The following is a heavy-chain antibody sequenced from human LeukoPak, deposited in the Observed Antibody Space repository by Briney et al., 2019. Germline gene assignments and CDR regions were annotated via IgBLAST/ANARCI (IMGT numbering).Heavy chain of an antibody. CDR3: ARELIAVAVTPPDY. Sequence: GASVKVSCKASGYTFTGYYMHWVRQAPGQGLEWMGWINPNSGGTNYAQKFQGRVTMTRDTSISTAYMELSRLRSDDTAVYYCARELIAVAVTPPDYWGQGTLVTVSS. V-gene: IGHV1-2*02. J-gene: IGHJ4*02. CDR1: GYTFTGYY. CDR2: INPNSGGT. D-gene: IGHD6-19*01.